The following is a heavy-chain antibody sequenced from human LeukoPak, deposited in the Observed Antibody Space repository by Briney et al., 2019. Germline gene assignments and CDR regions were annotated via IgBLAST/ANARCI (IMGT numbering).Heavy chain of an antibody. Sequence: GGSLRLSCAASGFTFSSYDMHWVRQGPGKGLEWVSGVTTAADTYYAGSVKGRFTISRDNSENTLYLQMNSLRADDTALYYCAREVGSGWHYFDYWGQGTLVTVSS. CDR2: VTTAADT. D-gene: IGHD6-19*01. V-gene: IGHV3-13*01. J-gene: IGHJ4*02. CDR3: AREVGSGWHYFDY. CDR1: GFTFSSYD.